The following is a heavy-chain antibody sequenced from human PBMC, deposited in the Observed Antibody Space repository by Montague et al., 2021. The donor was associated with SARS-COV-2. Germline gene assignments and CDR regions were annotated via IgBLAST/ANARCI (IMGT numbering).Heavy chain of an antibody. J-gene: IGHJ4*02. CDR2: INHSGST. V-gene: IGHV4-34*01. CDR1: GGSFSGYY. D-gene: IGHD3/OR15-3a*01. Sequence: SETLSLTCAVYGGSFSGYYWSWIRQPPGKGLEWIGEINHSGSTNYNPSLKSRVTISVDTSKNQFSLRLSSVTAADTAVYYCARGTHASDWLLYPEFDYWGQGTTVTVSS. CDR3: ARGTHASDWLLYPEFDY.